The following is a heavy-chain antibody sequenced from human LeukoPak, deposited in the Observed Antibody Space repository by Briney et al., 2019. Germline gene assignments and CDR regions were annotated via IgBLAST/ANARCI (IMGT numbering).Heavy chain of an antibody. D-gene: IGHD4-17*01. CDR2: INPNSGGT. J-gene: IGHJ4*02. CDR3: ARDLSGGDYEGY. CDR1: GYTFTDYY. V-gene: IGHV1-2*06. Sequence: GASVKVSCKASGYTFTDYYMHWVRQAPGQGLEWMGRINPNSGGTNYAQKFQGRVTMTRDTSISTAYMELSRLRSDDTAVYYCARDLSGGDYEGYWGQGTLVTVSS.